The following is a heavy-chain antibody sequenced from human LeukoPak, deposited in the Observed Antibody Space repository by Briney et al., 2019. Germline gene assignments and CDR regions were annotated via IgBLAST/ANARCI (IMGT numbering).Heavy chain of an antibody. Sequence: SETLSLTCAVYGGSFSGYYWSWIRQPPGKGLEWIGEINHSGSTNYNPSLKSRVTISVDTSKNQFSLKLSSVTAADTAVYYCARTKRITMVRGVMAFGYWGQGTLVTVSS. V-gene: IGHV4-34*01. D-gene: IGHD3-10*01. CDR2: INHSGST. CDR1: GGSFSGYY. CDR3: ARTKRITMVRGVMAFGY. J-gene: IGHJ4*02.